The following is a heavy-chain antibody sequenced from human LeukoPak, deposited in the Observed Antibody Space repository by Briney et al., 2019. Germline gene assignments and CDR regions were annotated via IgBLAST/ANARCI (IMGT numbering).Heavy chain of an antibody. CDR2: IYYSGST. CDR3: ASWTTVSLNFDY. V-gene: IGHV4-30-4*08. Sequence: PSETLSLTCTVSGGSISSGDYYWSWIRQPPGKGLEWIGYIYYSGSTYYNPSLKSRVTISVDTSKHQFSLKLSSVTAADTAVYYCASWTTVSLNFDYWGQGTLVTVSS. CDR1: GGSISSGDYY. J-gene: IGHJ4*02. D-gene: IGHD4-11*01.